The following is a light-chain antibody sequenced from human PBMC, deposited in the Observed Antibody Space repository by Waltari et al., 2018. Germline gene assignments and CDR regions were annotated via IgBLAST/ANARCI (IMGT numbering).Light chain of an antibody. Sequence: QSALTQPASVSGSPGQSITISCTGTSSDVGGYNYVSWYQQHPGKAPRLLIFDFTKPPSGDSVRCSGAQSGNTASLTISGFQAEDEADYYCLSYSGGSTLRVCGPGTRVTV. CDR2: DFT. CDR3: LSYSGGSTLRV. J-gene: IGLJ1*01. V-gene: IGLV2-14*03. CDR1: SSDVGGYNY.